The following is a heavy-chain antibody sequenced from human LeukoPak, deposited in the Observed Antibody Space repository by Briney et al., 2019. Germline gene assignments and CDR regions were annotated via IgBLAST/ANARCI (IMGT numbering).Heavy chain of an antibody. J-gene: IGHJ3*02. CDR3: AGYDVGRNWAQSFEI. V-gene: IGHV4-59*01. D-gene: IGHD3-3*01. CDR1: DDSINNYY. Sequence: PSETLSLTCTVSDDSINNYYWNWIRQPPGKGLEWLGFAHYSGNTNYNPSLQSRRTISIDASKSQFSLKLRSMTGADTAVYYCAGYDVGRNWAQSFEIWGQGTMVTVSS. CDR2: AHYSGNT.